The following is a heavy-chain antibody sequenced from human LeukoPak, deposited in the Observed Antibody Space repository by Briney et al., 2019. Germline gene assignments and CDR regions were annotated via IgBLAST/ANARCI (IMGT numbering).Heavy chain of an antibody. D-gene: IGHD2-2*01. Sequence: PGGSLRLSCAASGFTFSTYSMNWVRQAPGKGLEWVSSISSSSSYICYADSVKGRFTISRDNAKNSLYLQMNSLRSEDTAVYYCARGDVVVVSWFDPWGQGTLVTVSS. CDR3: ARGDVVVVSWFDP. V-gene: IGHV3-21*01. CDR1: GFTFSTYS. CDR2: ISSSSSYI. J-gene: IGHJ5*02.